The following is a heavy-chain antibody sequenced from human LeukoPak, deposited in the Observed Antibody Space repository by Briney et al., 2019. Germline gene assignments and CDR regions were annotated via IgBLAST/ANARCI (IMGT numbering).Heavy chain of an antibody. J-gene: IGHJ4*02. Sequence: SETLSLTCTVSGGSISSSSYYWGWIRQPPGKGLEWIGSIYYSGSTYYNPSLKSRVTISVDTSKNQFSLKLSSVTAAGTAVYYCAPLGASGYCSGGSCHDSWGQGTLVTVSS. CDR2: IYYSGST. CDR3: APLGASGYCSGGSCHDS. D-gene: IGHD2-15*01. CDR1: GGSISSSSYY. V-gene: IGHV4-39*07.